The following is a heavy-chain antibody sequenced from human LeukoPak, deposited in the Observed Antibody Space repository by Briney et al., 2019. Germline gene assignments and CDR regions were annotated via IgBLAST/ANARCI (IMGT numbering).Heavy chain of an antibody. J-gene: IGHJ4*02. V-gene: IGHV1-2*02. Sequence: GASVKVSCKASGYTLTGYYMHWVRQAPGQGLEWMGWINPNSGGTNYAQKLQGRVTMTTDTSTSTAYMELRSLRSDDTAVYYCARDKGYYGDYAVGYWGQGTLVTVSS. CDR2: INPNSGGT. CDR3: ARDKGYYGDYAVGY. D-gene: IGHD4-17*01. CDR1: GYTLTGYY.